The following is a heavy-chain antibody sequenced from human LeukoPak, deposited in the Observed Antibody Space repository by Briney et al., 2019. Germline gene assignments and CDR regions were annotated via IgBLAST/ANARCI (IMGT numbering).Heavy chain of an antibody. V-gene: IGHV1-69*13. CDR1: GGTFSSYA. Sequence: SVKVSCKASGGTFSSYAISWVRQAPGRGLEWMGGIIPIFGTANYAQKFQGRVTITADESTSTAYMELSSLRSEDTAVYYCATRSGYSSGPYYFDYWGQGTLVTVSS. CDR3: ATRSGYSSGPYYFDY. CDR2: IIPIFGTA. J-gene: IGHJ4*02. D-gene: IGHD6-19*01.